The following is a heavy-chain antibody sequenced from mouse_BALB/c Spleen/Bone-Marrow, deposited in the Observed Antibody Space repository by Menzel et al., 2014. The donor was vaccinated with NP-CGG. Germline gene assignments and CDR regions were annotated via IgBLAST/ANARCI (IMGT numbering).Heavy chain of an antibody. CDR1: GYAFSSSW. CDR3: ARHAYGNSYWYFDV. V-gene: IGHV1-82*01. CDR2: IYPGDGDT. J-gene: IGHJ1*01. D-gene: IGHD2-1*01. Sequence: VQLQQSGPELVKPGAPVKISCKASGYAFSSSWMNWVKQRPGQGLEWIGRIYPGDGDTNYNGKFKGKATQTADKSSSTAYMQLSSLTSVDSAVYFCARHAYGNSYWYFDVWGAGTTVTVSS.